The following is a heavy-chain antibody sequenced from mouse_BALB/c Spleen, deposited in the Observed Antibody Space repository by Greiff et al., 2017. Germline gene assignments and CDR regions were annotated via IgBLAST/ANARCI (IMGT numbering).Heavy chain of an antibody. CDR3: ARHYYGNYPLAY. Sequence: VQLKESAAELARPGASVKMSCKASGYTFTSYTMHWVKQRPGQGLEWIGYINPSSGYTEYNQKFKDKTTLTADKSSSTAYMQLSSLTSEDSAVYYCARHYYGNYPLAYWGQGTLVTVSA. V-gene: IGHV1-4*02. CDR1: GYTFTSYT. CDR2: INPSSGYT. J-gene: IGHJ3*01. D-gene: IGHD2-1*01.